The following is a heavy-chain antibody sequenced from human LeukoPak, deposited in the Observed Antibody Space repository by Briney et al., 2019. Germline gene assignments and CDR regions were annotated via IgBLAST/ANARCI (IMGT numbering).Heavy chain of an antibody. CDR2: ISGSGGST. CDR3: AKVGFRRNFDY. J-gene: IGHJ4*02. D-gene: IGHD3-10*01. V-gene: IGHV3-23*01. CDR1: GFTFSSYA. Sequence: GGSLRLSCAASGFTFSSYAMSWVRQAPGKGLEWVSAISGSGGSTYYADSVKGRFTISRDNSKSTLYLRMNSLRAEDTAVYYCAKVGFRRNFDYWGQGTLVTVSS.